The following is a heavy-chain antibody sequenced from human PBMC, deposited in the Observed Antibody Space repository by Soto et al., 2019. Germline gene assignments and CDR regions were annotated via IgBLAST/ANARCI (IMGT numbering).Heavy chain of an antibody. V-gene: IGHV1-24*01. CDR2: FDPEDGET. CDR1: GYTLTELS. CDR3: ATDTIMVRGVTITDQP. D-gene: IGHD3-10*01. Sequence: ASVKVSCKVSGYTLTELSMHWVRQAPGKGLEWMGGFDPEDGETIYAQKFQGRVTMTEDTSTDTAYMELSSLRSEDTAVYYCATDTIMVRGVTITDQPWGQGTLVTVSS. J-gene: IGHJ5*02.